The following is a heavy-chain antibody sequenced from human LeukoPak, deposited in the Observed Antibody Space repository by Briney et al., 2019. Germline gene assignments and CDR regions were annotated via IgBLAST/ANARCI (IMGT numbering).Heavy chain of an antibody. CDR1: GYTFTSYG. J-gene: IGHJ4*02. CDR2: ISAYNGIT. V-gene: IGHV1-18*01. Sequence: ASVKVSCKASGYTFTSYGISWVRQAPGQGLEWMGWISAYNGITNYAQKLQGRVTMTTDTSTSTAYMELRSLRSDDTAVYYCARDPRITFGGVIASGILDYWGQGTLVTVSS. CDR3: ARDPRITFGGVIASGILDY. D-gene: IGHD3-16*02.